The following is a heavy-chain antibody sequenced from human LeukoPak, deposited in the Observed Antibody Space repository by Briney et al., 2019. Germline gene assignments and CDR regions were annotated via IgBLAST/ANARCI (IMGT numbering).Heavy chain of an antibody. CDR2: ISGDTGYNT. CDR3: ARDRRPAEYSGSYLVYYYYGMDV. Sequence: GGSLRLSCEASGFTFSSYTMTWVRQAPGKGLEWVSGISGDTGYNTDHADSVKGRFTISRDNSKDTLYPQMDSLRVEDTAVYYCARDRRPAEYSGSYLVYYYYGMDVWGQGTTVTVSS. D-gene: IGHD1-26*01. CDR1: GFTFSSYT. V-gene: IGHV3-23*01. J-gene: IGHJ6*02.